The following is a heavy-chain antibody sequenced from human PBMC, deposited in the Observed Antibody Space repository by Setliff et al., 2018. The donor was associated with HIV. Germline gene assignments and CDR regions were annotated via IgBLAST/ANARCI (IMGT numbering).Heavy chain of an antibody. D-gene: IGHD3-22*01. Sequence: SETLSLTCTVSGDSISSYFWSWIRQSPGKGLEWIGFRSTTGSTNYNPSLRSRVTISVDTSKNQFSLTVSSVTAADTAVYYCAREIPYSYGGRGHPLWGQGTLVTVSS. CDR1: GDSISSYF. V-gene: IGHV4-4*09. J-gene: IGHJ4*02. CDR2: RSTTGST. CDR3: AREIPYSYGGRGHPL.